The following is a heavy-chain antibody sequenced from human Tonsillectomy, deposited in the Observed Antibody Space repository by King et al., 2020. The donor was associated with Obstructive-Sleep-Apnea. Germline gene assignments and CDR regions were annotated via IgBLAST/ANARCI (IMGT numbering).Heavy chain of an antibody. CDR3: ARASGSYFLNFDY. CDR1: GGSVSSGSYY. Sequence: VQLQESGPGLVKPSETLSLTCTVSGGSVSSGSYYWSWIRQPPGKGLEWIAYIYYSGSTNYNPSLKRRVTISVDTAKNQFSLNLSSVTAADTAVYYCARASGSYFLNFDYWGQGTLVTVSS. D-gene: IGHD1-26*01. J-gene: IGHJ4*02. V-gene: IGHV4-61*01. CDR2: IYYSGST.